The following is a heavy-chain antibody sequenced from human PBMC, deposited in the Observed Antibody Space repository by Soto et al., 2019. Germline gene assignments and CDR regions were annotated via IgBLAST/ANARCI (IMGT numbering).Heavy chain of an antibody. V-gene: IGHV3-33*01. CDR2: IWYDGSNK. CDR3: ARVPSITGTGYYYMDV. CDR1: GVTFSSYG. Sequence: PGGSLRLSCAASGVTFSSYGMHWVRQAPGKGLEWVAVIWYDGSNKYYADSVKGRFTISRDNSKNTLYLQMNSLRAEDTAVYYCARVPSITGTGYYYMDVWGKGTTVTVSS. J-gene: IGHJ6*03. D-gene: IGHD1-7*01.